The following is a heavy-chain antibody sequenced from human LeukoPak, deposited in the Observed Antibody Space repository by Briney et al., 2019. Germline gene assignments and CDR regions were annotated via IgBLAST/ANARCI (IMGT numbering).Heavy chain of an antibody. J-gene: IGHJ5*02. CDR3: AKTITMTLNWFDP. Sequence: PGGSLRLSCAASGFTFDDYAMHWVRQAPGKGLEWVSGISWNSGSIGYADSVKGRFTISRDNSKNTLYLQMNSLRAEDTAVYYCAKTITMTLNWFDPWGQGTLVTVSS. CDR2: ISWNSGSI. CDR1: GFTFDDYA. D-gene: IGHD3-22*01. V-gene: IGHV3-9*01.